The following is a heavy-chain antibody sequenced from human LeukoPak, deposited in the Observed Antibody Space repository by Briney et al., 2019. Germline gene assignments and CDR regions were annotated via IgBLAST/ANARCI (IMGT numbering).Heavy chain of an antibody. D-gene: IGHD3-10*01. Sequence: SETLSLTCAVYGGSFSGYYWSWIRQPPGKGLEWIGEINHSGSTNYNPSLKSRVTISVDTSKNQFSLKLSSATAADTAVYYCARGGEYYFDYWGQGTLVTVSS. CDR3: ARGGEYYFDY. V-gene: IGHV4-34*01. CDR2: INHSGST. CDR1: GGSFSGYY. J-gene: IGHJ4*02.